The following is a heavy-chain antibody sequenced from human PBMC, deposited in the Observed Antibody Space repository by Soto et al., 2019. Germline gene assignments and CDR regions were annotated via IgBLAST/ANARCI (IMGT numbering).Heavy chain of an antibody. J-gene: IGHJ4*02. CDR3: AKDFSDFWSGLEYHFDY. Sequence: GGSLRLSCAASGFTFSSYAMSWVRQAPGKGLEWVSAIGGSGTTTFHADSVKGRFTISRDNSKNTLFLQMNSLRAEDTAVYYCAKDFSDFWSGLEYHFDYWGQGTLVTVSS. D-gene: IGHD3-3*01. CDR2: IGGSGTTT. V-gene: IGHV3-23*01. CDR1: GFTFSSYA.